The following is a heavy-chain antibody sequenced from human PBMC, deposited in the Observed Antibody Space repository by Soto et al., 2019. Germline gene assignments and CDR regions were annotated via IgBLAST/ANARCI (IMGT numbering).Heavy chain of an antibody. Sequence: QVQLVQSGAEVKKPGSSGTVSCKASGGTFSSYTISWVRQAPGQGLEWMGGSISIFGTANYAQKFQGRVTITADESTSTAYMELSSLRSEDTAVYYCARGNHRWLQLWYFDLWGRGTLVTVSS. CDR1: GGTFSSYT. J-gene: IGHJ2*01. D-gene: IGHD5-12*01. V-gene: IGHV1-69*12. CDR2: SISIFGTA. CDR3: ARGNHRWLQLWYFDL.